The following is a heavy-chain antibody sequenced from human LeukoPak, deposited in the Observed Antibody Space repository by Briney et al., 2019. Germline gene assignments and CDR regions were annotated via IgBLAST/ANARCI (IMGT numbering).Heavy chain of an antibody. CDR3: ARACSGGSCYVFVLRGLVPADAFDI. V-gene: IGHV3-30-3*01. CDR1: GFTFSSYA. D-gene: IGHD2-15*01. J-gene: IGHJ3*02. CDR2: ISYDGSNK. Sequence: GGSLRLSCAASGFTFSSYAMHWVRQAPGKGLEWVAVISYDGSNKYYADSVKGRFTISRDNSKNTLYLQMNSLRAEDTAVYYCARACSGGSCYVFVLRGLVPADAFDIWGQGTMVTVSS.